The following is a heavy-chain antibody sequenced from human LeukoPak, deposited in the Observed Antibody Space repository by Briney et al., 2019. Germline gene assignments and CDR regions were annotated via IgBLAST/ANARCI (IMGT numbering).Heavy chain of an antibody. CDR2: ISSSGSTI. CDR1: GFTFRDYY. D-gene: IGHD6-19*01. CDR3: AKDLAVAGMGPFDY. V-gene: IGHV3-11*01. Sequence: NTGGSLRLSCAASGFTFRDYYMSWIRPAPGKGLEGVSYISSSGSTIYYADSVKGRFTISRDNAKNTLYLQMNSLRAEDTAVYYCAKDLAVAGMGPFDYWGQGTLVTVSS. J-gene: IGHJ4*02.